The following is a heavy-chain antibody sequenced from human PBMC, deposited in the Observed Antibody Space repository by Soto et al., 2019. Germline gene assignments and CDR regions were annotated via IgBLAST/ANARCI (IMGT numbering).Heavy chain of an antibody. Sequence: SSETLSLTCTVSGASMNSYHWSWIRQPAGKGLEWIGHIHSSGSTNYNPSLKSRVTMSVDTSKNQFSLRLMSLTAADTAVYYCARDQGLAAAGITWFDPWGQGSLVIVSS. CDR2: IHSSGST. D-gene: IGHD6-13*01. V-gene: IGHV4-4*07. J-gene: IGHJ5*02. CDR1: GASMNSYH. CDR3: ARDQGLAAAGITWFDP.